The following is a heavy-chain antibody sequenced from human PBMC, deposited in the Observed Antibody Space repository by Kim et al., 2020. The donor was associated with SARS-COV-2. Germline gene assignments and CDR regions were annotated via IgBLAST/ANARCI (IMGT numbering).Heavy chain of an antibody. CDR3: ARGLGYSYGYVDY. Sequence: GGSLRLSCAASGFTFSSYEMNWVRQAPGKGLEWVSYISSSGSTIYYADSVKGRFTISRDNAKNSLYLQMNSLRAEDTAVYYCARGLGYSYGYVDYWGQGTLVTVSS. D-gene: IGHD5-18*01. CDR2: ISSSGSTI. J-gene: IGHJ4*02. CDR1: GFTFSSYE. V-gene: IGHV3-48*03.